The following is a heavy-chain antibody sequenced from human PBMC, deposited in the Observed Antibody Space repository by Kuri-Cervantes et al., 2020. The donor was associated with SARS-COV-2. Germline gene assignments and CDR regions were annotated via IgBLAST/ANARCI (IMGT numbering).Heavy chain of an antibody. CDR2: ISYDGSNK. CDR1: GFTFSSYA. V-gene: IGHV3-30*04. CDR3: ARGLAIFGVRNAFDI. J-gene: IGHJ3*02. Sequence: GESLKISCAASGFTFSSYAMHWVRQAPGKGLEWVAVISYDGSNKYYADSVKGRFTICRDNSKNTLYLQMNSLRAEDTAAYYCARGLAIFGVRNAFDIWGQGTMVTVSS. D-gene: IGHD3-3*01.